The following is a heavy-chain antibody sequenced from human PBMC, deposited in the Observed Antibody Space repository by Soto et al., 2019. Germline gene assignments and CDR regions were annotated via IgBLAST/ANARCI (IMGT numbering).Heavy chain of an antibody. CDR1: GGSISSGGYY. V-gene: IGHV4-31*03. CDR3: AREGYYYDSSGYYRGAFDI. CDR2: IYYSGST. J-gene: IGHJ3*02. Sequence: SETLSLTCTVSGGSISSGGYYWSWIRQHPGKGLEWIGYIYYSGSTYYNPSLKSRVTISVDTSKNQFSLKLSSVTAADTAVYYCAREGYYYDSSGYYRGAFDIWGQGTMVTVSS. D-gene: IGHD3-22*01.